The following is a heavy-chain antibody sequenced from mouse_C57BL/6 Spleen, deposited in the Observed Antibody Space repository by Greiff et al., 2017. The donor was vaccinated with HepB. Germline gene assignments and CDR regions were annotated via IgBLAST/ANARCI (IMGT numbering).Heavy chain of an antibody. V-gene: IGHV3-6*01. Sequence: EVHLVESGPGLVKPSQSLSLTCSVTGYSITSGYYWNWIRQFPGNKLEWMGYISYDGSNNYNPSLKNRISITRDTSKNQFFLKLNSVTTEDTATYYCASGVYDGYYGYFDVWGTGTTVTVSS. CDR3: ASGVYDGYYGYFDV. CDR1: GYSITSGYY. J-gene: IGHJ1*03. CDR2: ISYDGSN. D-gene: IGHD2-3*01.